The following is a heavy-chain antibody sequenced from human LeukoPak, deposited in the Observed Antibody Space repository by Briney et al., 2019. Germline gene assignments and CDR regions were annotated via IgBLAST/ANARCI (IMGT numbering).Heavy chain of an antibody. J-gene: IGHJ4*02. D-gene: IGHD3-10*01. V-gene: IGHV3-23*01. CDR3: AKESGPRGVQSAALY. CDR1: GFTFSSYA. Sequence: GGSLSLSCAAAGFTFSSYALSWVRQAPGKGLEWVSAVDGSGGYTYYADSVKGRFTISRDNSKNTLYLQMNSLRAEDTAIYYCAKESGPRGVQSAALYWGQGTLVTVSS. CDR2: VDGSGGYT.